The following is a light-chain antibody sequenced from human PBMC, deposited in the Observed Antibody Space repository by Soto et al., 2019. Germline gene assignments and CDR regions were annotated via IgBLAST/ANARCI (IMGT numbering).Light chain of an antibody. V-gene: IGLV2-14*01. CDR2: EVT. J-gene: IGLJ1*01. Sequence: QSALTQPASVSGSPGQSITISCTGTSSDVGAYKYVSWYQQLPGTAPKLMIYEVTNRPSGVSNRFSGSKSGNTASLTISGLQAEDEADYYCSSYAGSNNPYVFGTGTKVTVL. CDR1: SSDVGAYKY. CDR3: SSYAGSNNPYV.